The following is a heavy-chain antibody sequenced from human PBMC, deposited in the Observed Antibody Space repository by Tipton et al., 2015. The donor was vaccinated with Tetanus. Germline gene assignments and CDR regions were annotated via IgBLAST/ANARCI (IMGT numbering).Heavy chain of an antibody. J-gene: IGHJ4*02. V-gene: IGHV4-39*01. CDR1: GDSISSSTYY. Sequence: TLSLTCSLSGDSISSSTYYWGWIRQPPGKGLEWIGSIYEYGDTYYTPSLKSRLTISVDTSKNQFSLRLTSVTAADTAIYYCARHFPFAPIASWGQGTPVTVSS. CDR2: IYEYGDT. D-gene: IGHD2/OR15-2a*01. CDR3: ARHFPFAPIAS.